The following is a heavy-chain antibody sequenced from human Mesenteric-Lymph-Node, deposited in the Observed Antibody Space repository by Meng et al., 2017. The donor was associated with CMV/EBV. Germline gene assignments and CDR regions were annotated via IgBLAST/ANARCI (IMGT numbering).Heavy chain of an antibody. V-gene: IGHV3-9*01. CDR1: GFTFSNYN. CDR2: MSWNSVTI. CDR3: AKDIVYGSGQVYALDV. Sequence: SLKISCAASGFTFSNYNMNWVRQAPGEGLEWVSGMSWNSVTIGYADSVKGRFTISRDNAKNSLYLQMNSLRPEDTAFYYCAKDIVYGSGQVYALDVWGQGTTVTVSS. J-gene: IGHJ6*02. D-gene: IGHD3-10*01.